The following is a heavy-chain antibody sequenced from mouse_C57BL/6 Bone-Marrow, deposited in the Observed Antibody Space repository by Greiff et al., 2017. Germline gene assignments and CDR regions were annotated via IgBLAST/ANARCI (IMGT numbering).Heavy chain of an antibody. CDR2: IDPSDSYT. Sequence: QVQLQQPGAELVRPGTSVKLSCKASGYTFTSYWMHWVKQRPGQGLEWIGVIDPSDSYTNYNQKFKGKATLTVDTSSSTAYMQLSSLTSEDSAVYYCARPLLREAMDDWGQGTSVTVSS. CDR3: ARPLLREAMDD. CDR1: GYTFTSYW. J-gene: IGHJ4*01. V-gene: IGHV1-59*01. D-gene: IGHD1-2*01.